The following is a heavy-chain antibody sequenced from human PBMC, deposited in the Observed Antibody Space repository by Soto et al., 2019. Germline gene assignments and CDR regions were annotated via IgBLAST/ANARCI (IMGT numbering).Heavy chain of an antibody. Sequence: GGSLRLSCAGSGFMFSNFAMTWVRQAPGKGLEWVSTTRSNGEHTYYADSVKGRFTVSRDNSKNTLFLEMSSLRAEDSAIYYCAKDSKSVSVSAARVYGMDVWGQGTTVTVSS. CDR1: GFMFSNFA. CDR2: TRSNGEHT. D-gene: IGHD2-2*01. J-gene: IGHJ6*02. V-gene: IGHV3-23*01. CDR3: AKDSKSVSVSAARVYGMDV.